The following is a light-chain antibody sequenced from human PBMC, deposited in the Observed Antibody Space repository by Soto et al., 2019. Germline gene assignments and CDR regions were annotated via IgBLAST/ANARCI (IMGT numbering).Light chain of an antibody. J-gene: IGKJ1*01. CDR2: KAS. V-gene: IGKV1-5*03. CDR3: QRYDNGWT. Sequence: DLQMTQSPSTLSASVGDRVTITCRASQSISSWLAWYQQRPGKAPKLLIYKASSVESGVPSRFSGSGSETEFTLTISSLQPDDSATYYWQRYDNGWTFGQGTKVEI. CDR1: QSISSW.